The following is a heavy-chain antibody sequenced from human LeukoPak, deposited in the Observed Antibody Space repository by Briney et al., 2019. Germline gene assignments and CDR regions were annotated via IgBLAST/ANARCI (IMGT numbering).Heavy chain of an antibody. D-gene: IGHD3-22*01. CDR1: GFTFSSYS. J-gene: IGHJ3*02. V-gene: IGHV3-21*01. CDR2: ISSSSSYI. CDR3: ARDAYDSSGYPHAFDI. Sequence: PGGSLRLSCAASGFTFSSYSMNWVRQAPGKGLEWVSSISSSSSYIYYADSVKGRFTISRDNAKNSLYLQMNSLRAEDTAVYYCARDAYDSSGYPHAFDIWGQGTMVTVSS.